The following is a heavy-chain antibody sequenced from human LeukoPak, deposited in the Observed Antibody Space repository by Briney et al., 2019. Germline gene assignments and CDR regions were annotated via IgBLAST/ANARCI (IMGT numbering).Heavy chain of an antibody. CDR3: ARHGSGSYSACDS. D-gene: IGHD3-10*01. Sequence: SVKVSCKTSGGTFSSNAVSWVRQAPGQGLEWMGGIITPFGTANYAQKFQGRVTITADDSTSTAYMELSSLRSEGTAVYYCARHGSGSYSACDSWGQGTLVTVSS. CDR1: GGTFSSNA. CDR2: IITPFGTA. J-gene: IGHJ4*02. V-gene: IGHV1-69*13.